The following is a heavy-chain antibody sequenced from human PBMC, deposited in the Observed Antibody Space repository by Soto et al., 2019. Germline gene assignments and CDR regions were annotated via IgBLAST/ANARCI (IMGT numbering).Heavy chain of an antibody. Sequence: SQPTSPPSPVAYGSSDTLNYYRLIIHQTPGQGLEWIGSIFYNGHANYNPSLRGRVTISQDLSKNQFSLRLASMTAADTAVYYCDTITVTRSRNIDFEYWG. D-gene: IGHD4-17*01. CDR2: IFYNGHA. V-gene: IGHV4-39*05. CDR3: DTITVTRSRNIDFEY. CDR1: YGSSDTLNYY. J-gene: IGHJ4*01.